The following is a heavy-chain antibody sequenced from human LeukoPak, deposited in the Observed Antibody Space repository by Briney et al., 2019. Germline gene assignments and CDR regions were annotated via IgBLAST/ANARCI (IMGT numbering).Heavy chain of an antibody. V-gene: IGHV1-69*01. Sequence: ASVKVSCKASGGTFSSYAISWVRQAPGQGLEWMGGIIPIFGTANYAQKFQGRVMITADESTSIAYMELSSLRSEDTAVYYCARDGSVXTMRNXGQGTLVTVSS. CDR3: ARDGSVXTMRN. D-gene: IGHD3-22*01. J-gene: IGHJ4*02. CDR1: GGTFSSYA. CDR2: IIPIFGTA.